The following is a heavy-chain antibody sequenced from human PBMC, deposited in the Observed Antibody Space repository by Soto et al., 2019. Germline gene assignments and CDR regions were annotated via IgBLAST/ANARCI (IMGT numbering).Heavy chain of an antibody. V-gene: IGHV3-23*01. CDR1: GFTFSSYA. CDR2: ISGSGGST. D-gene: IGHD6-13*01. J-gene: IGHJ4*02. Sequence: GGSLRLSCAASGFTFSSYAMSWVRQAPGKGLEWVSAISGSGGSTYYADSVKGRFTISRDNSKNTLYLQMNSLRAEDTAVYYCAKDIARAAAGIENPPFDYWGQGTLVTVSS. CDR3: AKDIARAAAGIENPPFDY.